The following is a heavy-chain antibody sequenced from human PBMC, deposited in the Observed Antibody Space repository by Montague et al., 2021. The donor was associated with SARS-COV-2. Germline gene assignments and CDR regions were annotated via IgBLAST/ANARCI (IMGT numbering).Heavy chain of an antibody. CDR2: IYYSGST. Sequence: SETLSLTCTVSGGSISSYYWSWIRQPPGKGLEWIGYIYYSGSTNYNPSLKSRVTISVDTSKNQFSLKLSSVTAADTAVYYCARHHPVVGVRPWGKGTLVTVSS. J-gene: IGHJ5*02. V-gene: IGHV4-59*08. CDR1: GGSISSYY. D-gene: IGHD4-17*01. CDR3: ARHHPVVGVRP.